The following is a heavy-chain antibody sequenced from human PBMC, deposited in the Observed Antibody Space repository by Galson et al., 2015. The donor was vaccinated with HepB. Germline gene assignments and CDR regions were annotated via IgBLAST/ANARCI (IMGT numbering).Heavy chain of an antibody. CDR1: GFTFSSYA. CDR3: ARGEEAVAGTYQPDLDY. CDR2: ISYDGSNK. J-gene: IGHJ4*02. V-gene: IGHV3-30*04. D-gene: IGHD6-19*01. Sequence: SLRLSCAASGFTFSSYAMHWVRQAPGKGLEWVAVISYDGSNKYYADSVKGRFTISRDNSKNTLYLQMNSLRAEDTAVYYCARGEEAVAGTYQPDLDYWGQGTLVTVSS.